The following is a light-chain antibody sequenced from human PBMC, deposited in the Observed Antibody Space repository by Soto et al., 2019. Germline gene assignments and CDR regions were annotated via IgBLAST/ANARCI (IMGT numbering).Light chain of an antibody. V-gene: IGKV2-30*01. CDR3: VQGTHWPRT. CDR2: QVS. Sequence: DVVMTQSPLSLSVTLRQPASISCRSSQGLVYSDGNTFLNWFHQRPGQSPRRLIYQVSNRDSRVPDRFSGSGSGTDYTLTISGVEAEDVGIYYCVQGTHWPRTFGQGNKVQIK. CDR1: QGLVYSDGNTF. J-gene: IGKJ1*01.